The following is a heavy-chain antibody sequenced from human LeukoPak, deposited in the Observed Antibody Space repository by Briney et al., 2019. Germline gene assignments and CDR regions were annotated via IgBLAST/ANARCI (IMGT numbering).Heavy chain of an antibody. CDR1: GGSISSGDYY. CDR2: IYYSGST. D-gene: IGHD2-15*01. Sequence: SQTLSLTCTVSGGSISSGDYYWSWIRQPPGKGLEWIGYIYYSGSTYYNPSLKRRVTISVDTSKNQFSLKLSSVTAADTAVYYCALTEVVAATPYYWGQGTLVTVSS. J-gene: IGHJ4*02. V-gene: IGHV4-30-4*08. CDR3: ALTEVVAATPYY.